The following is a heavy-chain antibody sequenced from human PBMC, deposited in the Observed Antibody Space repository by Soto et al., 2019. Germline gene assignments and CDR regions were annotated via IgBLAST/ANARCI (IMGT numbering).Heavy chain of an antibody. V-gene: IGHV3-23*01. CDR2: ISGSGGST. J-gene: IGHJ4*02. D-gene: IGHD2-2*01. Sequence: GGSLRLSCAASGFTFSSYAMSWVRQAPGKGLEWVSAISGSGGSTYYADSVKGRFTISRDNSKNTLYLQMNSLRAEDTAVYYCEKIPQRIVVVPDYFDYWGKGTLGTVS. CDR1: GFTFSSYA. CDR3: EKIPQRIVVVPDYFDY.